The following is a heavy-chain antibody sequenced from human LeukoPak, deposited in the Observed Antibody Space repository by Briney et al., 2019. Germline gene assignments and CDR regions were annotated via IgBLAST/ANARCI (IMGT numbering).Heavy chain of an antibody. CDR3: AELGITMIGGV. Sequence: GGSLRLSCAASGFTFSSYTMNWVRQAPGEGLEWVSYISSSGSTIYYADSVKGRFTISRDNAKNSLYLQMNSLRAEDTAVYYCAELGITMIGGVWGKGTTVTISS. V-gene: IGHV3-48*04. CDR1: GFTFSSYT. D-gene: IGHD3-10*02. CDR2: ISSSGSTI. J-gene: IGHJ6*04.